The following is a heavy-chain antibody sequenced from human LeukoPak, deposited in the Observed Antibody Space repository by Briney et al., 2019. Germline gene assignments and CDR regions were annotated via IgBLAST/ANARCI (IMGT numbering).Heavy chain of an antibody. D-gene: IGHD3-22*01. CDR1: GFTFDDYT. Sequence: TGGSLRLSCAASGFTFDDYTMHWVRQAPGKGLEWVSLISWDGGSTYYADSVKGRFTISRDNSKNSLYLQMNSLRTEDTALYYCAKEISSALDYWGQGTLVTVSS. V-gene: IGHV3-43*01. CDR3: AKEISSALDY. J-gene: IGHJ4*02. CDR2: ISWDGGST.